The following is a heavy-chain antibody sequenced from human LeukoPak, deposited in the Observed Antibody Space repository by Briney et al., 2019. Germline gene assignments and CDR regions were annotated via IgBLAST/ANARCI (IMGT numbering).Heavy chain of an antibody. CDR1: GGSISSSSYY. J-gene: IGHJ4*02. D-gene: IGHD1-26*01. V-gene: IGHV4-39*01. CDR2: IYYSGST. CDR3: ARQGSGNYLSPVNY. Sequence: PSETLSLTCTVSGGSISSSSYYWGWIRQPPGKGLEWIGTIYYSGSTYYNPSLKSRVTISADTSKNQFSLKLSSVTAADTAVYYCARQGSGNYLSPVNYWGQGTLVTVSS.